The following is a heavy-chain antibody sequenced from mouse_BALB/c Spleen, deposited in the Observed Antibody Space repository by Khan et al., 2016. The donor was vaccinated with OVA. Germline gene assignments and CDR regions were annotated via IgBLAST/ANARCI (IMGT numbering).Heavy chain of an antibody. CDR1: GYIFTNYV. J-gene: IGHJ2*01. D-gene: IGHD4-1*01. CDR3: ARGNWQSYYFDC. Sequence: VQLKESGPELVKPGASVKMSCKASGYIFTNYVLHWVKQKPGQGLEWIGYINPYSGGTKYNEKFKGKATLASDKSSITAYMELSSLTSEDSAVYYCARGNWQSYYFDCWGQGTTLTLS. V-gene: IGHV1S136*01. CDR2: INPYSGGT.